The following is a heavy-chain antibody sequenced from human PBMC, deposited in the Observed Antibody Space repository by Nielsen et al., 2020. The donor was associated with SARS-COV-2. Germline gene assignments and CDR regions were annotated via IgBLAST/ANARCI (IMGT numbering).Heavy chain of an antibody. Sequence: GESLKISCAASGFTFSSYSMNWVRQAPGKGLEWVSSISSSSSYIYYADSVKGRFTISRDNAKNSLYLQMNSLRAEDTAVYYCAREAEWYGSGSYVSWGQGTLVTVSS. CDR3: AREAEWYGSGSYVS. CDR1: GFTFSSYS. D-gene: IGHD3-10*01. V-gene: IGHV3-21*01. CDR2: ISSSSSYI. J-gene: IGHJ5*02.